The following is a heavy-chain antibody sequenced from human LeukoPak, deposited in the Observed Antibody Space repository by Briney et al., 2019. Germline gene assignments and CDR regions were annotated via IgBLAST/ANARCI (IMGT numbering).Heavy chain of an antibody. Sequence: GGSLRLSCAASGFTFSTYSIDWVRQAPGKGLEWISYISSSSSTIDFADSVKGRFTISRDNARNSVYLQMNSLRAEDTAVYYCARAPITSPFYFDYWGQGTLVTVSS. CDR2: ISSSSSTI. CDR3: ARAPITSPFYFDY. V-gene: IGHV3-48*04. D-gene: IGHD2-2*01. CDR1: GFTFSTYS. J-gene: IGHJ4*02.